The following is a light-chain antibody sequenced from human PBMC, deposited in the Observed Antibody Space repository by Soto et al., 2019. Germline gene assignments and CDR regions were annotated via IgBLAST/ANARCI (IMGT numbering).Light chain of an antibody. CDR2: AAS. CDR3: QQIERYPST. J-gene: IGKJ4*01. Sequence: DIQLTQSPSSLSASVGDRVTITCRASQGINSFLAWYQQKPGKAPKLLIYAASSLQSGVPSRFSGSGSGTDFTRNISRLQPEDCATYFLQQIERYPSTFGGGTKVDIK. V-gene: IGKV1-9*01. CDR1: QGINSF.